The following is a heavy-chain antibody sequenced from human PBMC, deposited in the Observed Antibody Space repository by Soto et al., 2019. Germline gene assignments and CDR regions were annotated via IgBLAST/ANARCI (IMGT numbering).Heavy chain of an antibody. Sequence: GALAHSSAASGFVVSSYTMSWVRQPPEKGLEWVSAISGSGGSTYYADSVKGRFTISRDNSKNTLYLQMNSLRAEDTVVYFCARAFSVVPAAIASDYLGQGTLVTV. CDR2: ISGSGGST. CDR1: GFVVSSYT. CDR3: ARAFSVVPAAIASDY. D-gene: IGHD2-2*01. V-gene: IGHV3-23*01. J-gene: IGHJ4*02.